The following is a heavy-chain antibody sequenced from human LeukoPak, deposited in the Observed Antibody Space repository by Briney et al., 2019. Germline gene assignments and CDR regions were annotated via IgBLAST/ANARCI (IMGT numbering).Heavy chain of an antibody. CDR3: ASPVWGYGDAGGTAGFDY. J-gene: IGHJ4*02. CDR1: GGSISSSNW. D-gene: IGHD3-16*01. V-gene: IGHV4-4*02. Sequence: KPSETLSLTCTVSGGSISSSNWWSWVRQPPGKGLEWIGEIYHSGSTNYNPSLKSRVTISVDKSKNQFSLKLSSVTAADTAVYYCASPVWGYGDAGGTAGFDYWGQGTLVTVSS. CDR2: IYHSGST.